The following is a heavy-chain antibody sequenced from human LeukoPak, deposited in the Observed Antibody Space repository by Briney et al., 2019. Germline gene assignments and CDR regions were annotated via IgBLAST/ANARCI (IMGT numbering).Heavy chain of an antibody. D-gene: IGHD3-10*01. CDR3: ARAYYYGSRSLDY. CDR1: GGSISSGDYY. CDR2: IYYSGST. Sequence: SETLSLTCTVSGGSISSGDYYWSWIRQPPGKGLEWIGYIYYSGSTHYNPSLKSRFTISVDTSKNQFSLNLSSVTAADTAVYYCARAYYYGSRSLDYWGQGTLVTVSS. V-gene: IGHV4-30-4*01. J-gene: IGHJ4*02.